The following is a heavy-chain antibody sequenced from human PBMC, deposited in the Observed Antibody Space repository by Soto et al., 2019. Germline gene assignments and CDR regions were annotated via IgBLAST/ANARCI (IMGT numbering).Heavy chain of an antibody. CDR2: ISSNGGST. CDR3: VKGWGVVPAAIRYFDY. J-gene: IGHJ4*02. D-gene: IGHD2-2*01. Sequence: GGSLRLSCSASGFTFSSYAMHWVRQAPGKGLEYVSAISSNGGSTYYADSVKGRFTISRDNSKNTLYLQMSSLRAEDTAVYYCVKGWGVVPAAIRYFDYWGQGLLVNVSS. V-gene: IGHV3-64D*06. CDR1: GFTFSSYA.